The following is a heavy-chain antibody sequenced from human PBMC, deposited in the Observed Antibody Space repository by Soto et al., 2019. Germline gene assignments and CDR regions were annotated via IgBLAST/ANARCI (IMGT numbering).Heavy chain of an antibody. Sequence: GGSLRLSWGASGFTFDEYGTHWVRQAPGKGLEWVSGISWNSGTIGYADSVKGRVSMTIDTSTTTAYMELRSLTSDDTAVYYCAKNGQPPYYYYGLDVWGQGTKVTVSS. CDR3: AKNGQPPYYYYGLDV. V-gene: IGHV3-9*01. CDR2: ISWNSGTI. CDR1: GFTFDEYG. D-gene: IGHD6-13*01. J-gene: IGHJ6*02.